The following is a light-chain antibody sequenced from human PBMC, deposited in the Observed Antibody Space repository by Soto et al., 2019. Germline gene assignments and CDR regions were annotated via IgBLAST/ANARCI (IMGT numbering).Light chain of an antibody. Sequence: EILLTQSPATLSLSPGERATLSCRASQSVIRSLTWYQQKPGQAPRLLIYDASNRATGIPARFSGSGSGTGFTLTITSLEPEDFAVYYCQQRTDWPLTFGGGTKVEIK. V-gene: IGKV3-11*01. CDR3: QQRTDWPLT. CDR2: DAS. CDR1: QSVIRS. J-gene: IGKJ4*01.